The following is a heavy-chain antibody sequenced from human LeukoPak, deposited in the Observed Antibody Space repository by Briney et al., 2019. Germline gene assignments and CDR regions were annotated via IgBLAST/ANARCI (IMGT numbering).Heavy chain of an antibody. D-gene: IGHD3-3*01. Sequence: GESLKISCQGSGYNFTNRWIGWVRQMPGKGLEWMGIIYPGDSDTRYSPSFQGQVTISADKSISTAYLQWSSLKASDTAMYYCARLPYDFWSGLTSVFDPWGQGTLVTVSS. CDR2: IYPGDSDT. CDR1: GYNFTNRW. V-gene: IGHV5-51*01. CDR3: ARLPYDFWSGLTSVFDP. J-gene: IGHJ5*02.